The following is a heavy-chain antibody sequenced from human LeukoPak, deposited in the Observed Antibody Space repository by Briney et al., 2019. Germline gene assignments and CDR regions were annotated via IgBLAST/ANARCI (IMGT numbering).Heavy chain of an antibody. CDR3: ARHVRNFGGYLY. J-gene: IGHJ4*02. Sequence: SETLSLTCTVSGGSISSSSYYWGWIRQPPGKGLEWIGSIYYSGSTYYNPSLKSRVTISVDTSKNQFSLKLSSVTAADTAVYYRARHVRNFGGYLYWGQGTLVTVSS. CDR1: GGSISSSSYY. CDR2: IYYSGST. V-gene: IGHV4-39*01. D-gene: IGHD3-3*02.